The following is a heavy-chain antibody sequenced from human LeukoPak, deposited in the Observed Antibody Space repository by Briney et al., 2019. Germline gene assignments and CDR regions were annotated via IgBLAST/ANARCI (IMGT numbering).Heavy chain of an antibody. D-gene: IGHD4-17*01. Sequence: GGSLRLSCAASGLAFSAYKMHWVRQAPRKGLVWVSRISTDGYTTDYADFVQGRFTASRDNTKNTWSLQMNSLRAEDTAVYYCARARVDYGDSHSEFDPWGQGTLVTVSS. V-gene: IGHV3-74*01. CDR3: ARARVDYGDSHSEFDP. CDR2: ISTDGYTT. J-gene: IGHJ5*02. CDR1: GLAFSAYK.